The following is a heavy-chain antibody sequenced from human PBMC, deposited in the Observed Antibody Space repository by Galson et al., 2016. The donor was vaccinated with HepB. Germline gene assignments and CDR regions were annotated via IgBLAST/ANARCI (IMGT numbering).Heavy chain of an antibody. CDR2: ISSSGNTI. CDR3: ASYPDYFPGN. D-gene: IGHD3-9*01. V-gene: IGHV3-48*03. J-gene: IGHJ4*02. CDR1: GFTLSNYA. Sequence: SLRLSCAASGFTLSNYAMSWVRQAPGKGLEWVSYISSSGNTIYYADSVKGRFTISRDNAKNSLYLQMNSLRAEDTAVYYCASYPDYFPGNWGQGTLVTVSS.